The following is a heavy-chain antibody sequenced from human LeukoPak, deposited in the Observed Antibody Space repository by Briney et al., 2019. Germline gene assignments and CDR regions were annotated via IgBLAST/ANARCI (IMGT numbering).Heavy chain of an antibody. Sequence: VSVRVSCKASGFGFSSYGINWVRQAPGQRLEWMGWISAYTGHTKYLQKMRGRVTITTDTSTNKAYMELRSLTSNDTAVYDCERGPGIDEAGVFDHWGQGSLVTVSS. V-gene: IGHV1-18*04. D-gene: IGHD6-19*01. J-gene: IGHJ4*02. CDR1: GFGFSSYG. CDR2: ISAYTGHT. CDR3: ERGPGIDEAGVFDH.